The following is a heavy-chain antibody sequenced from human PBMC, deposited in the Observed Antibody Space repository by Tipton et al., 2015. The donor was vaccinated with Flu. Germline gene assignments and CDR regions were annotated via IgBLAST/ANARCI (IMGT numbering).Heavy chain of an antibody. CDR2: ISWNSGSI. CDR1: GFTFDDYA. Sequence: SLRLSCAASGFTFDDYAMHWVRQAPGKGLEWVSGISWNSGSIGYADSVKGRFTISRDNAKNSLYLQMNSLRAEDTALYYCAKDTQLWFGEGGNAFDIWGQGTMVTVSS. CDR3: AKDTQLWFGEGGNAFDI. V-gene: IGHV3-9*01. D-gene: IGHD3-10*01. J-gene: IGHJ3*02.